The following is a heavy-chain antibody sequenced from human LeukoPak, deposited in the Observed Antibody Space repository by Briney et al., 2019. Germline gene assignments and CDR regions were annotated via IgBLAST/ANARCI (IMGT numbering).Heavy chain of an antibody. CDR2: IYSGGST. Sequence: PGGSLRLSCAASGFTVSSNYMSWVRQAPGKGLEWVSVIYSGGSTYYADSVKGRFTISRDNSKNTLYLQMNSLRAEDTAVYYCARAKEKPFKHAFDIWGQGTMVTVSS. CDR1: GFTVSSNY. J-gene: IGHJ3*02. V-gene: IGHV3-66*01. CDR3: ARAKEKPFKHAFDI.